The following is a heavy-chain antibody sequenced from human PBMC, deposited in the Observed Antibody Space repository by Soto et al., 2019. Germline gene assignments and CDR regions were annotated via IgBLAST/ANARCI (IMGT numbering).Heavy chain of an antibody. CDR3: VRDPGYSTTWHQAFDI. CDR1: GYTFTSYG. J-gene: IGHJ3*02. V-gene: IGHV1-18*01. CDR2: ISTYNGNT. D-gene: IGHD6-13*01. Sequence: ASVKVSCKASGYTFTSYGISWVRQAPGQGPEWMGRISTYNGNTNYVQKLQGRVTMTTDTSTNTAYMELSSLRYDDTAVYFCVRDPGYSTTWHQAFDIWGQGTMVTVSS.